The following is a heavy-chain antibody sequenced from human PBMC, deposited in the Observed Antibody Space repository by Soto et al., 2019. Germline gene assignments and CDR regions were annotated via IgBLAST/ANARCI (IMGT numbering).Heavy chain of an antibody. Sequence: ASVKVSCKASGYTFTSYYMHWVRQAPGQGLEWMGWINPNSGGTNYAQKFQGWVTMTRDTSISTAYMELSRLRSDDTAVYYCARDLRVGCSGGSCYPTPYYYYGMDVWGQGTTVTVSS. J-gene: IGHJ6*02. D-gene: IGHD2-15*01. CDR2: INPNSGGT. V-gene: IGHV1-2*04. CDR1: GYTFTSYY. CDR3: ARDLRVGCSGGSCYPTPYYYYGMDV.